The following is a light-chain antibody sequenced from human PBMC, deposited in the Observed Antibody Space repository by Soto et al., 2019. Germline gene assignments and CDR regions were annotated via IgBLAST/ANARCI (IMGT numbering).Light chain of an antibody. CDR1: QSVSSSY. J-gene: IGKJ1*01. CDR3: QQYGNSPWT. CDR2: GAS. V-gene: IGKV3-20*01. Sequence: DIVLTQSPGTLCLSPGDRATLSCRASQSVSSSYLAWYQQKPGQAPRLLIYGASSRATGIPDRFSGSGSGTDFTLTISRLEPEDFAVYYCQQYGNSPWTFGQGTKVDIK.